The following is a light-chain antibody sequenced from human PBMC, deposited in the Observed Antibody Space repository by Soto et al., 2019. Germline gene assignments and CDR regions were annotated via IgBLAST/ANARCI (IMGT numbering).Light chain of an antibody. Sequence: QSALTQPASVSGSPGQSITISCTGTSSDVGAYNFVSWYQQHPGKAPKLMIYDVSNRPSGVSYRFSGSKSGNTASLTISGLQAEDEADYYCSSDTISGNDVFGTGTKVTVL. CDR1: SSDVGAYNF. CDR3: SSDTISGNDV. CDR2: DVS. J-gene: IGLJ1*01. V-gene: IGLV2-14*01.